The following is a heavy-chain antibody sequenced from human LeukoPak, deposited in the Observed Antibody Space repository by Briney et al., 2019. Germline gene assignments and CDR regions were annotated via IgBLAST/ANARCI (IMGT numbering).Heavy chain of an antibody. CDR3: ARDRGDYFDY. J-gene: IGHJ4*02. V-gene: IGHV1-18*01. D-gene: IGHD3-10*01. Sequence: ASVTVSCTASGYTFTSYGISWVRQAPGQGLEWMGWISAYNGNTNYAQKLQGRVTMTTDTTTSTAYMELRSLRSDDTAVYYCARDRGDYFDYWGQGTLVTVSS. CDR2: ISAYNGNT. CDR1: GYTFTSYG.